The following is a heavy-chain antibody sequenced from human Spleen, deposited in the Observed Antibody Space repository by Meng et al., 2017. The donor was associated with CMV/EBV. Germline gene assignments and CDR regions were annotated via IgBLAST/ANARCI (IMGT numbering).Heavy chain of an antibody. D-gene: IGHD3-22*01. Sequence: GESLKISCAASGFTFNTYAMHWVRQAPGKGLEWVAVNSYDGSNKYIADSVQGRLTISRDNSKNNLYLQMNRLTVEDTAVYYCVRDQGGESMIAVLIERFGMDVWGQGTTVTVSS. V-gene: IGHV3-30*04. CDR3: VRDQGGESMIAVLIERFGMDV. J-gene: IGHJ6*02. CDR1: GFTFNTYA. CDR2: NSYDGSNK.